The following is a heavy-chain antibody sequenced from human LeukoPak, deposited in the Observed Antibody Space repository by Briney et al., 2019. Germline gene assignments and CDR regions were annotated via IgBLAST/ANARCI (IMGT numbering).Heavy chain of an antibody. CDR1: GFTFSSYS. CDR3: ARYSLGNSEIWD. V-gene: IGHV3-21*01. CDR2: ISSTNSYI. D-gene: IGHD5-12*01. J-gene: IGHJ4*02. Sequence: PGGSLRLSCAASGFTFSSYSMNWVRQAPGKGLEWVSSISSTNSYIYYADSVKGRFTISRDNAKNSLYLQMNSLRAEDTTVYYCARYSLGNSEIWDWGQGTLVTVSS.